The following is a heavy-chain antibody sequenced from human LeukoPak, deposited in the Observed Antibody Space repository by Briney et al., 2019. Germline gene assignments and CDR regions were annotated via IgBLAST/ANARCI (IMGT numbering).Heavy chain of an antibody. Sequence: GGSLRLSCAASGFTFSNFAMSWVRQAPGKGLEWVSTIDYSGGTTYYADSVKGRFTISRDNSKNMLYLQMSSLRAEDTAIHYCAKVPFSDYGSGRPPFMDVWGQGTTVAVSS. CDR3: AKVPFSDYGSGRPPFMDV. CDR1: GFTFSNFA. CDR2: IDYSGGTT. J-gene: IGHJ6*02. V-gene: IGHV3-23*01. D-gene: IGHD3-10*01.